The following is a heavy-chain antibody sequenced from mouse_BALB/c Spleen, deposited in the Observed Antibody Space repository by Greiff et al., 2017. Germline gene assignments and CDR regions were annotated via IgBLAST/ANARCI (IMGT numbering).Heavy chain of an antibody. CDR1: GFNIKDYY. J-gene: IGHJ1*01. CDR2: IDPENGNT. CDR3: ARGGYYSYWYVDV. Sequence: VQLQQSGAELVRPGALVKLSCKASGFNIKDYYMHWVKQRPEQGLEWIGWIDPENGNTIYDPKFQGKASITADTSSNTAYLQLSSLTSEDTAVYDCARGGYYSYWYVDVWGAGTTVTVSS. D-gene: IGHD2-3*01. V-gene: IGHV14-1*02.